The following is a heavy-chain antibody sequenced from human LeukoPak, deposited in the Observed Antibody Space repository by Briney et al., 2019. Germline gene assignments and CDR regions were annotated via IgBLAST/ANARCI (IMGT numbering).Heavy chain of an antibody. V-gene: IGHV3-30*18. CDR2: ISYDGSNK. Sequence: PGGSLRLSCVASGFTFSSYGMHWVRQAPGKGLEWVAVISYDGSNKYYADSVKGRFTISRDNSTNTLYLQMNSLRAEDTAVYYCAKGSSSSSSLDYYGMDVWGQGTTVTVSS. CDR3: AKGSSSSSSLDYYGMDV. J-gene: IGHJ6*02. D-gene: IGHD6-13*01. CDR1: GFTFSSYG.